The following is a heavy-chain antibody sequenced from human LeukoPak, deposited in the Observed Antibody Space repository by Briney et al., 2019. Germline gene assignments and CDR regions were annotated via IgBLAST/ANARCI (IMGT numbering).Heavy chain of an antibody. V-gene: IGHV3-7*01. Sequence: GGSLRLSCAASGFTSGNHWMSWVRQAPGKGLEWVANINQDGSEKYYVDSVKGRFTISRDNAKSSLYLQMNSLRAEDTAVYYCGRAYGAGSRDYWGQGTLVTVSS. J-gene: IGHJ4*02. CDR2: INQDGSEK. D-gene: IGHD3-10*01. CDR1: GFTSGNHW. CDR3: GRAYGAGSRDY.